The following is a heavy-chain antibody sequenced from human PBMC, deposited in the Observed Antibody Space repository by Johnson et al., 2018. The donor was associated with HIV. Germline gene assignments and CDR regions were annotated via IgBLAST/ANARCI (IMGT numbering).Heavy chain of an antibody. CDR2: ISFDGNLK. D-gene: IGHD5-18*01. Sequence: QVQLVESGGGVVQPGKSLTLSCVGSGLSFSNFGIHWVRQAPGKGPEWVAVISFDGNLKKYADSVKGRFTISRDNSKNTLYLQMTSLRAGDTAVYYCARLPSGYSRDDLDIWGQGTMVTVSS. CDR3: ARLPSGYSRDDLDI. V-gene: IGHV3-33*08. CDR1: GLSFSNFG. J-gene: IGHJ3*02.